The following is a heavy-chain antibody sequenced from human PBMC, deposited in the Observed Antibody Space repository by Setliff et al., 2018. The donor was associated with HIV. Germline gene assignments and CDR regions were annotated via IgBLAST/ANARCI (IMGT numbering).Heavy chain of an antibody. CDR2: IFYSGFT. V-gene: IGHV4-39*01. CDR3: ARHWDYDRSSSYFRAFDI. J-gene: IGHJ3*02. Sequence: SETLSLTCTVSGDSISTNSPYWAWIRQPPGKGLEWIGTIFYSGFTYHNPSLKSRVSIAVDTSKNQISLRLSSVTVADTAVYYCARHWDYDRSSSYFRAFDIWGQGTMVTVSS. D-gene: IGHD3-22*01. CDR1: GDSISTNSPY.